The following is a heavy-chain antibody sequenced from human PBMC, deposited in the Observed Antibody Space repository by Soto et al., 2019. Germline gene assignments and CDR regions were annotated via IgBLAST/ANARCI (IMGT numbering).Heavy chain of an antibody. J-gene: IGHJ4*02. D-gene: IGHD2-2*02. CDR1: GASISSYY. Sequence: SETLSLTCTVSGASISSYYWSWIRQPPGKGLEWIGYIYFTGSTNYNPSLKSRVTISLDTSKNQFSLKLRSVTAADTAVYYCARGSCSSASCYTGDYWGKATLVTVSS. V-gene: IGHV4-59*01. CDR2: IYFTGST. CDR3: ARGSCSSASCYTGDY.